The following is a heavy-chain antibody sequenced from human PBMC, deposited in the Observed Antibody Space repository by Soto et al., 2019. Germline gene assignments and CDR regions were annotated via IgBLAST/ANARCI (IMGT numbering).Heavy chain of an antibody. D-gene: IGHD6-25*01. CDR2: IDPSDSYT. J-gene: IGHJ6*02. Sequence: GESLKISCKGSGYSFTSYWISWVRQMPGKGLEWMGRIDPSDSYTNYSPSFQGHVTISADKSISTAYLQWSSLKASDTAIYYCARQAASAGYYYYGMDVWGQGTTVTVSS. V-gene: IGHV5-10-1*01. CDR1: GYSFTSYW. CDR3: ARQAASAGYYYYGMDV.